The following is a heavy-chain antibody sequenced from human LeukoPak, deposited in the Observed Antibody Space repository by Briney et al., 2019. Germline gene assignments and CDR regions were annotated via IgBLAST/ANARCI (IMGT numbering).Heavy chain of an antibody. J-gene: IGHJ4*02. V-gene: IGHV1-2*02. CDR2: INPNSGGT. CDR1: GYTFTGYY. Sequence: ASVKVSCKASGYTFTGYYMHWVRQAPGQGLEWMGCINPNSGGTNYAQNFQGRVTMTRDTSISTAYMELSRLRSDDTAVYYCARFVFKGMDYFYYWGQGTLVTVSS. CDR3: ARFVFKGMDYFYY. D-gene: IGHD5-24*01.